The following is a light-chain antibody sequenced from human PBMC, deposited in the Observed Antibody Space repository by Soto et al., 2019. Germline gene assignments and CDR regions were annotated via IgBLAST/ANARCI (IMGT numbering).Light chain of an antibody. CDR2: LGS. J-gene: IGKJ1*01. CDR3: MHALQTPWT. Sequence: DIVMTQSPLSLPVTPGEPASISCRSSQSLLHSNGYNALDWYLQKPGQSPQLLIYLGSNRASGVPDRFSGSGSGTDFTLKISRVEAVDVGVYYCMHALQTPWTFGQGTNLDIK. V-gene: IGKV2-28*01. CDR1: QSLLHSNGYNA.